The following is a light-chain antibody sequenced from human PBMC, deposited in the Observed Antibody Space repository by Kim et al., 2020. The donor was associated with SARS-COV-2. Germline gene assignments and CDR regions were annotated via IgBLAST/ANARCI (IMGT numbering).Light chain of an antibody. CDR2: AAS. CDR3: QQYGSSPLIT. V-gene: IGKV3-20*01. Sequence: IVLTQSPVALSLSPGERATLSCRASQRLTSNHFAWYQHKAGQGPRLLIYAASSRATGVPDRFSGSGSGTDFTLTITRLEPEDFAVYYCQQYGSSPLITFGQGTRLEIK. J-gene: IGKJ5*01. CDR1: QRLTSNH.